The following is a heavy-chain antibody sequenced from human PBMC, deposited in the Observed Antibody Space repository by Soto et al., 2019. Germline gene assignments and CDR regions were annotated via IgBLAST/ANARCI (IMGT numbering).Heavy chain of an antibody. D-gene: IGHD3-3*01. CDR3: ARDGSGYYLTRDY. V-gene: IGHV3-48*02. CDR1: GFTFSSYS. J-gene: IGHJ4*02. Sequence: EVQLVESGGGLVQPGGSLRLSCAASGFTFSSYSMNWVRQAPGKGLEWVSYISSSSTIYYADSVKGRFTTSRDNAKNSLYLQMNSLRDEDTAVYYCARDGSGYYLTRDYWGQGTLVTVSS. CDR2: ISSSSTI.